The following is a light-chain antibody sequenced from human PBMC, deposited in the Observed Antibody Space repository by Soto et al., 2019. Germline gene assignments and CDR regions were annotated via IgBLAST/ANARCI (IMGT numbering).Light chain of an antibody. V-gene: IGKV3-15*01. CDR2: GAS. J-gene: IGKJ1*01. CDR1: QSVSSN. Sequence: EIVMTQSPATLSVSPGERATLSCRASQSVSSNLAWYQQKPGQAPRLLIYGASTRATGIPARFSGSGSGTEFTLTISSLHSEDFAVYYCQQYNNWPRWTFCQGTKVEIK. CDR3: QQYNNWPRWT.